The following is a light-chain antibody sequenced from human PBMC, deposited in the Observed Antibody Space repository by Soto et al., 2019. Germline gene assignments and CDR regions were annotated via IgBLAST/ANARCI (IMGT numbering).Light chain of an antibody. CDR2: AHI. V-gene: IGLV1-44*01. Sequence: LTQPPSASGTPGQRVTISCSGRRSNVGTNLVNWYQQLPGTAPKLLIYAHIQRPSGVPDRFSGSTSGTSASLAISGLQSEDEADYYCAVWDDGLNGDVFGTGTKLTVL. J-gene: IGLJ1*01. CDR3: AVWDDGLNGDV. CDR1: RSNVGTNL.